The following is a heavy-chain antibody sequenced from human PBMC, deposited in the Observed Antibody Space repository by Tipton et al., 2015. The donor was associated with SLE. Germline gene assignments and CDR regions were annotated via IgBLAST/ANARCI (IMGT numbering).Heavy chain of an antibody. CDR3: AKDSGDYDFGQDP. V-gene: IGHV4-61*02. CDR2: IYVSGVT. Sequence: TLSLTCTVSGGSISSASSYWSWIRQPAGKGLEWIGRIYVSGVTNYSPSLKSRVSISIDTSKNQFSLRLSSVTAADTAVYYCAKDSGDYDFGQDPWGRGTLVTVSS. D-gene: IGHD3-3*01. J-gene: IGHJ5*02. CDR1: GGSISSASSY.